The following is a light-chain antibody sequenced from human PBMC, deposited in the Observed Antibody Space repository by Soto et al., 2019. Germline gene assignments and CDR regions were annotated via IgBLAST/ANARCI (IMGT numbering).Light chain of an antibody. CDR1: SSDI. J-gene: IGLJ2*01. CDR2: EGS. CDR3: CSYAGSSTLV. Sequence: QSVLTQPASVSGSPGQSITISCTGTSSDIVSWYQQHPGKAPKLIIYEGSKRPSGVSNRFSGSKSGNTASLTISGLQAEDDADYYCCSYAGSSTLVFGGGTKLTVL. V-gene: IGLV2-23*01.